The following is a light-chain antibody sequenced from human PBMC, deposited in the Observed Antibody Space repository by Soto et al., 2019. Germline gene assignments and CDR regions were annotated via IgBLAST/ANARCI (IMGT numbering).Light chain of an antibody. CDR2: DGS. CDR3: HHYNSSSEA. CDR1: QRLSSD. J-gene: IGKJ1*01. Sequence: DIQMTQSPSSLSASVGDRVTSTFRASQRLSSDLHWYQQKPRKAPNLLTYDGSSLERGVPSRFSGSGSGTEFTPPLRRLQPDAFATHSCHHYNSSSEALGQGHKVHI. V-gene: IGKV1-5*01.